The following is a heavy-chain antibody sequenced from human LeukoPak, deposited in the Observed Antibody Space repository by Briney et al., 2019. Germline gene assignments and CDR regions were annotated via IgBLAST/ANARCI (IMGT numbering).Heavy chain of an antibody. CDR3: ARDVWSGYYTLYDFDY. D-gene: IGHD3-3*01. CDR1: GFTFSDHY. V-gene: IGHV3-72*01. Sequence: PGGSLRLSCVASGFTFSDHYMDWVRQAPGKGLEWVGRIRNKADTYTTEYAASVKGRFTISRDDSKISLYLQMNSLKTEDTAVYYCARDVWSGYYTLYDFDYWGQGTLVTVSS. J-gene: IGHJ4*02. CDR2: IRNKADTYTT.